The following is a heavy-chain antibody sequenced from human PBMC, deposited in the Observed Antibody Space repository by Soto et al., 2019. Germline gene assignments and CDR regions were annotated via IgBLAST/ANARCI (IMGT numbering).Heavy chain of an antibody. CDR1: GFTFSSYW. CDR2: INSDGSST. V-gene: IGHV3-74*01. Sequence: EVQLVESGGGLVQPGGSLRLSCAASGFTFSSYWMHWVRQAPGKGLVWVSRINSDGSSTSYADSVKGPFTIPRDNAKNPVYLPPNSLRAEDTAVYYCARTSLVVPAATREDYWGQGTLVTVSS. J-gene: IGHJ4*02. D-gene: IGHD2-15*01. CDR3: ARTSLVVPAATREDY.